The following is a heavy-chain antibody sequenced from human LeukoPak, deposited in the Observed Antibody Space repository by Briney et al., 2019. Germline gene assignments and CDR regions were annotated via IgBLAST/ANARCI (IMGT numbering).Heavy chain of an antibody. CDR3: ARRGWILGESGAFDI. CDR1: GYTFTSYY. V-gene: IGHV1-46*01. CDR2: INPSGGST. Sequence: ASVKVSCKASGYTFTSYYMHWVRQAPGQGLEWMGIINPSGGSTSYAQKFQGRVTMTRDTSTSTVYMELSSLRSEDTAVYYCARRGWILGESGAFDIWGQGTMVTVSS. J-gene: IGHJ3*02. D-gene: IGHD5-18*01.